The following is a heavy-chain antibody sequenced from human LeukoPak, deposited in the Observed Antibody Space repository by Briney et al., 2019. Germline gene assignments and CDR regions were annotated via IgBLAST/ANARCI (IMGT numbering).Heavy chain of an antibody. CDR1: GFTFSTYG. D-gene: IGHD3-9*01. Sequence: GGSMRLSCAASGFTFSTYGMHWVRQAPGKGQEWVAFIRLDGVTTYHADSVKGRFTISRDNSKNTLYLQMNSLRTEDTAMYYCAKGYDTRHWGQGTLVIVSS. J-gene: IGHJ1*01. CDR2: IRLDGVTT. V-gene: IGHV3-30*02. CDR3: AKGYDTRH.